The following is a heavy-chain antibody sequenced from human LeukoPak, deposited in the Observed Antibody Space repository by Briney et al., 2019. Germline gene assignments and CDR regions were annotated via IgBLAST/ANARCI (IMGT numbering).Heavy chain of an antibody. CDR1: GGSISSYY. V-gene: IGHV4-4*07. CDR3: ARQPARHLNWNDYTYYYYMDV. Sequence: SGTLSLTCTVSGGSISSYYGSWIRQPAGKGLEWIGRIYTNGSTNYNPSPMSRVAMSVDTSKNQFSLNRTSMTSADTAGHSCARQPARHLNWNDYTYYYYMDVWGKGTTVTVSS. CDR2: IYTNGST. J-gene: IGHJ6*03. D-gene: IGHD1-1*01.